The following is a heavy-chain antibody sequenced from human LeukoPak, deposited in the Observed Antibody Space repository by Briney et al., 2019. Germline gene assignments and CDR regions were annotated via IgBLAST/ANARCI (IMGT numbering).Heavy chain of an antibody. CDR2: IDPNTGGT. CDR3: ARRRAEGGSNGLYNWFDP. D-gene: IGHD6-13*01. Sequence: ASVKVSCKASGYTFSDSYMHWVRQAPGQGLEWMGWIDPNTGGTNYAQKFQGRVTMTRVTSISTAYMDLSGLRSDDTAVYYCARRRAEGGSNGLYNWFDPWGQGTLVTVSS. CDR1: GYTFSDSY. V-gene: IGHV1-2*02. J-gene: IGHJ5*02.